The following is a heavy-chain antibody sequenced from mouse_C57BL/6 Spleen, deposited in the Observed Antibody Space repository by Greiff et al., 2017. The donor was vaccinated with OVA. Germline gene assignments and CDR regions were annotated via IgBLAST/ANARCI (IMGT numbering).Heavy chain of an antibody. J-gene: IGHJ3*01. CDR1: GYTFTDYE. D-gene: IGHD4-1*01. V-gene: IGHV1-15*01. CDR2: IDPETGGT. CDR3: TRPETGRWFAY. Sequence: VQLQQSGAELVRPGASVTLSCKASGYTFTDYEMHWVKQTPVHGLEWIGAIDPETGGTAYNQKFKGKAILTADKSSSTAYMELRSLTSEDSAVYYCTRPETGRWFAYWGQGTLVTVSA.